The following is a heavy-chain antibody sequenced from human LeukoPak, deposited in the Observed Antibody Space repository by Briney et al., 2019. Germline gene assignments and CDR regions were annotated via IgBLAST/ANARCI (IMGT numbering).Heavy chain of an antibody. CDR1: GFTFSSYA. Sequence: PGGSLRLSCAASGFTFSSYAMSWVRQTPGKGLEWVSTIGGGGIDTYYEDSVKGRFTISRDNSKNTLYLQMSSLRVEDTAVYYCAKDPPTSGTTFDYWGRGTLVTVSS. V-gene: IGHV3-23*01. J-gene: IGHJ4*02. CDR2: IGGGGIDT. CDR3: AKDPPTSGTTFDY. D-gene: IGHD1-1*01.